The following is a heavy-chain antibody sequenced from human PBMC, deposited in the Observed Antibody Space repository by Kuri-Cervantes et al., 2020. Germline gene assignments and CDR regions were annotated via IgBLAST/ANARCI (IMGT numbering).Heavy chain of an antibody. CDR2: ISWNSGSI. D-gene: IGHD5-12*01. J-gene: IGHJ6*02. V-gene: IGHV3-9*01. Sequence: GGSLRLSCAASGFTFDDYAMHWVRQAPGKGLEWVSGISWNSGSIGYADSVKGRFTISRDNAKNSLYLQMNSLRAEDTALYYCASAAVDIVATLRPDHYYYYYGMDVWGQGTTVTVSS. CDR3: ASAAVDIVATLRPDHYYYYYGMDV. CDR1: GFTFDDYA.